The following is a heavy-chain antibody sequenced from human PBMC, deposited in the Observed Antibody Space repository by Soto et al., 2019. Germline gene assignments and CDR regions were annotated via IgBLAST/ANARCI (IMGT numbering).Heavy chain of an antibody. CDR1: GDSVSSNSAA. J-gene: IGHJ4*02. V-gene: IGHV6-1*01. D-gene: IGHD2-2*01. Sequence: PSQTLSLTCAISGDSVSSNSAAWNWIRQSPSRGLEWLGRTYYRSKWYNDYAVSVKSRITINPDTSKNQFSLQLNSVTPEDTAVYYCARDSGIVVVPAAKIPFDYWGQGTLVTVSS. CDR3: ARDSGIVVVPAAKIPFDY. CDR2: TYYRSKWYN.